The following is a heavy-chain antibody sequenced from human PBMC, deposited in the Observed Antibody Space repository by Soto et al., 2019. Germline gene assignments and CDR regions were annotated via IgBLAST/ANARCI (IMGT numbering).Heavy chain of an antibody. Sequence: EVQLEESGGALVQPGRSLRLSCAASGFTFDDYAMHWVRQVLGKGLEWVSSISWNSGNIGYADSMQGRFTTSRDNAKNSLYLQMNSLRPEDTALYYCVRSKGGYSYGTPFDYWGQGTLVTVSS. CDR3: VRSKGGYSYGTPFDY. CDR2: ISWNSGNI. J-gene: IGHJ4*02. V-gene: IGHV3-9*01. D-gene: IGHD5-18*01. CDR1: GFTFDDYA.